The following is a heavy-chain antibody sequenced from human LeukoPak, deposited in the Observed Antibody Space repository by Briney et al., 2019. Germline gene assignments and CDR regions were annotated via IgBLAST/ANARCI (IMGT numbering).Heavy chain of an antibody. CDR1: GGSFSGYY. J-gene: IGHJ4*02. CDR3: ARGPNPDYYDSSGYPGDFDY. D-gene: IGHD3-22*01. V-gene: IGHV4-34*01. CDR2: INHSGST. Sequence: SETLSLTCAVYGGSFSGYYWSWIRQPPGKGLEWIGEINHSGSTNYNPSLKSRVTISVDTSKNQFSLKLSSVTAADTAVYYCARGPNPDYYDSSGYPGDFDYWGRGTLVTVSS.